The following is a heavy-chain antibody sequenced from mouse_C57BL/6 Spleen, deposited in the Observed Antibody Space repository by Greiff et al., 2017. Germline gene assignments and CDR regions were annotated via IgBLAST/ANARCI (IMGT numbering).Heavy chain of an antibody. Sequence: VMLVESGPELVKPGASVKISCKASGYAFSSSWMNWVKQRPGKGLEWIGRIYPGDGDTNYNGKFKGKATLTADKSSSTAYLQLSSLTSSDSAVYFWAREDYGSSYYAYWGQGTLVTVSA. D-gene: IGHD1-1*01. CDR2: IYPGDGDT. V-gene: IGHV1-82*01. CDR1: GYAFSSSW. J-gene: IGHJ3*01. CDR3: AREDYGSSYYAY.